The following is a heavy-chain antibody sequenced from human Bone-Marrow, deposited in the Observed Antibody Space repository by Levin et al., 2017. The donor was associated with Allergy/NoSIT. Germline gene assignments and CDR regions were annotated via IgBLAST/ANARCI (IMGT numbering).Heavy chain of an antibody. V-gene: IGHV3-23*01. Sequence: AGGSLRLSCVASGFTFSTYAMNWVRQAPGKGLEWVSAISSSGDGTYYADSVKGRFTISRDNARNTLYLQMSSLRAEDTALYYCAFQASGYLVPFDHWGQGTLVTVSS. CDR2: ISSSGDGT. CDR3: AFQASGYLVPFDH. D-gene: IGHD3-22*01. J-gene: IGHJ4*02. CDR1: GFTFSTYA.